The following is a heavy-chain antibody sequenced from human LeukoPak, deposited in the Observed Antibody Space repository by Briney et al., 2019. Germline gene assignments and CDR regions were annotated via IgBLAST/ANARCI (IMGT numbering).Heavy chain of an antibody. CDR3: ARDRSSSWSLYYFDY. CDR1: GGTFSSYA. J-gene: IGHJ4*02. V-gene: IGHV1-69*04. CDR2: IIPILGIA. Sequence: SVKVSCKASGGTFSSYAISWVRQAPGQGLEWMGRIIPILGIANYAQKLQGRVTMTTDTSTSTAYMELRSLRSDDTAVYYCARDRSSSWSLYYFDYWGQGTLVTVSS. D-gene: IGHD6-13*01.